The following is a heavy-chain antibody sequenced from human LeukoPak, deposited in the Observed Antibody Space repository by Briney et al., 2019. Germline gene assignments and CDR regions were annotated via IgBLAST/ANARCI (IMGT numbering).Heavy chain of an antibody. V-gene: IGHV4-30-4*08. J-gene: IGHJ4*02. CDR1: GGSISSGDYY. Sequence: PSETLSLTCTVSGGSISSGDYYWSWIRQPPGKGLEWIGYIYYSGSTYYNPSLKSRVTISVDTPKNQFSLKLSSVTAADTAVYHCARDGVATTIDWGQGTLVTVSS. CDR3: ARDGVATTID. D-gene: IGHD5-12*01. CDR2: IYYSGST.